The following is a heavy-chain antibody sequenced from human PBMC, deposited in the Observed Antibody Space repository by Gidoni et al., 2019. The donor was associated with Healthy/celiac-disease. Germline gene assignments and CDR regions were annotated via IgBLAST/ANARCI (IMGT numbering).Heavy chain of an antibody. CDR3: ARDAAGITVAR. CDR1: GFTFSDYY. CDR2: ISSSGSTT. V-gene: IGHV3-11*01. D-gene: IGHD6-19*01. J-gene: IGHJ4*02. Sequence: QVQLVESGGGLVKTGWSLSLSCAASGFTFSDYYMVWIRHAPGKGLEWIYYISSSGSTTYYADSVKGRFTISRDNARNSLYLQMNSLRADDTAIYYCARDAAGITVARWGQGTLVTVSS.